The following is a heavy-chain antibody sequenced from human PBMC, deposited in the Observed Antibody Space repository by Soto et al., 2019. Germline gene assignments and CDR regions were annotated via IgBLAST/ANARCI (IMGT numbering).Heavy chain of an antibody. CDR1: GLTFSSYA. CDR3: AKDEVYCSGGSCYSTFDY. D-gene: IGHD2-15*01. Sequence: EVQLLESGGGLVQPGGSLRLSCAASGLTFSSYAMSWVRQAPGKGLEWVSAISGSGGSTYYADSVKGRFTISRDNSKNTLYLQMNSLRAEDTAVYYCAKDEVYCSGGSCYSTFDYWGQGTLVTVSS. J-gene: IGHJ4*02. V-gene: IGHV3-23*01. CDR2: ISGSGGST.